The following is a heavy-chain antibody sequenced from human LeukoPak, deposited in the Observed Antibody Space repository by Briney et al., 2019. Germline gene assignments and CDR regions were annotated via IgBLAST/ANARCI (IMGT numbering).Heavy chain of an antibody. Sequence: PGGSLRLSCAASGFTFSSSAMSWVRQAPGKGLEWVSGISGSGGNTYSADSVKGRFTISRDNSKNTLYLQMNSLRAEDTAVYYCAKSPGGGRDYWGQGTLVTVSS. CDR3: AKSPGGGRDY. CDR2: ISGSGGNT. CDR1: GFTFSSSA. J-gene: IGHJ4*02. V-gene: IGHV3-23*01. D-gene: IGHD2-15*01.